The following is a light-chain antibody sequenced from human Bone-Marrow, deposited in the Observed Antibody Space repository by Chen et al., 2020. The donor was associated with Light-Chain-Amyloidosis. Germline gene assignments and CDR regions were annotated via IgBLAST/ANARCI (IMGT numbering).Light chain of an antibody. CDR3: QKYNNAPRT. CDR2: GAS. Sequence: DIQMTQSPSSLSASVVDRVTITCRATQGISNHLAWYQQKPGKVPKLLIYGASTLQSGVPSRFSGSGSGTDFTLTISRLQPEDVATYYCQKYNNAPRTFGQGTKVEIK. V-gene: IGKV1-27*01. CDR1: QGISNH. J-gene: IGKJ1*01.